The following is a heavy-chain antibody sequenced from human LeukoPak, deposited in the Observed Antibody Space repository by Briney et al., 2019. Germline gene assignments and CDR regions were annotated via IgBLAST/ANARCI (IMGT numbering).Heavy chain of an antibody. V-gene: IGHV3-7*01. Sequence: PGGSLRLSCASSGFTFSSYWMSWVRQAPGKGLEWVANIKQDGSEKYYVDSVKGRFTISRDNAKNSLYLQMNSLRAEDTAVYYCARDGVSLWFGEGLCNYWGQGTLVTVSS. CDR1: GFTFSSYW. CDR2: IKQDGSEK. CDR3: ARDGVSLWFGEGLCNY. J-gene: IGHJ4*02. D-gene: IGHD3-10*01.